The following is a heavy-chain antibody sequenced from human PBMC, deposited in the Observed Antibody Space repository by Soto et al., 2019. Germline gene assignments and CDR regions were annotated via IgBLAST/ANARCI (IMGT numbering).Heavy chain of an antibody. CDR2: IYYSGST. J-gene: IGHJ5*02. CDR1: GGSISSSSYY. CDR3: ARPGRLVAAARFDP. D-gene: IGHD6-13*01. Sequence: QLQLQESGPGLVKPSETLSLTCTVSGGSISSSSYYWGWIRQPPGKGLEWIGSIYYSGSTYYNPSHKSRVTISVDTSKTQFSLKLSSVTAADTAVYSCARPGRLVAAARFDPWGQGTLVTVSS. V-gene: IGHV4-39*01.